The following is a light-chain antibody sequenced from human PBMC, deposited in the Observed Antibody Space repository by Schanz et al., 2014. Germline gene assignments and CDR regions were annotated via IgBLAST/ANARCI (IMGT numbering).Light chain of an antibody. CDR1: QTVSNY. CDR3: QQFGGSPLT. V-gene: IGKV3-11*01. Sequence: EVVLTQSPATLSLSPGERATLSCRASQTVSNYLAWYQQKPGQAPRLLIYDASNRATGIPARFSGSGSGTDFILTISRLEPEDFAVYYCQQFGGSPLTFGAGTKVDIK. CDR2: DAS. J-gene: IGKJ4*01.